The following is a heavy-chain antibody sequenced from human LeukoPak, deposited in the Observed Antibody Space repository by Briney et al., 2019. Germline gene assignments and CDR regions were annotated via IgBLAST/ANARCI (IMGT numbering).Heavy chain of an antibody. CDR3: ARASGMTTVTN. V-gene: IGHV7-4-1*02. CDR1: GYTFTGYY. Sequence: ASVKVSCKASGYTFTGYYMHWVRQAPGQGLEWMGWVNTNTGNPTYAQGFTGRFVFSLDTSVSTAYLQISSLKAEDTAVYYCARASGMTTVTNWGQGTLVTVSS. D-gene: IGHD4-17*01. J-gene: IGHJ4*02. CDR2: VNTNTGNP.